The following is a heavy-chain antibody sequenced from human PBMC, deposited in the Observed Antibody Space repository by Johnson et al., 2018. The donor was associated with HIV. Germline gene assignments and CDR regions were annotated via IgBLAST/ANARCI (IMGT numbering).Heavy chain of an antibody. V-gene: IGHV3-9*01. CDR3: AKDIRSYDILTGYYIYGDAFEI. CDR2: ISWNSGSI. D-gene: IGHD3-9*01. CDR1: GFTFDDYA. Sequence: EVQLVESGGGLVQPGRSLRLSCAASGFTFDDYAMHWVRQAPGKGLEWVSGISWNSGSIGYADSVKGRFTISRDNAKNSLYLQMNSLRAEDTALYYCAKDIRSYDILTGYYIYGDAFEIWGQGTMVTVSS. J-gene: IGHJ3*02.